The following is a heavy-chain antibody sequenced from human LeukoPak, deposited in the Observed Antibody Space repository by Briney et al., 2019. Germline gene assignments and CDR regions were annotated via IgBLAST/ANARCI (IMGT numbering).Heavy chain of an antibody. J-gene: IGHJ5*02. CDR3: ARAYDYGGSNWFDP. CDR2: IYYSGST. D-gene: IGHD4-23*01. Sequence: SETLSLTCTVSGGSISSYYWSWIRQPPGKGLEWIGYIYYSGSTNYNPSLKSRVTISVDTSKDQLSLNLSSVTAADTAVYYCARAYDYGGSNWFDPWGQGTLVTVSS. V-gene: IGHV4-59*12. CDR1: GGSISSYY.